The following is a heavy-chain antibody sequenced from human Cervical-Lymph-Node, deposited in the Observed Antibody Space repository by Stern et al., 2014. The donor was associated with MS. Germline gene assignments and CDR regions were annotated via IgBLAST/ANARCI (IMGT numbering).Heavy chain of an antibody. J-gene: IGHJ6*02. D-gene: IGHD6-13*01. CDR3: ARLCIAAAGNKFLGYGMDV. Sequence: VQLGESGAEVKKPGSSVKVSCKASGGTFSSYAISWVRQAPGQGLEWMGGIIPIFGTANYAQKFQGRVTITADESTSTAYMELSSLRSEDTAVYYCARLCIAAAGNKFLGYGMDVWGQGTTVTVSS. CDR2: IIPIFGTA. CDR1: GGTFSSYA. V-gene: IGHV1-69*01.